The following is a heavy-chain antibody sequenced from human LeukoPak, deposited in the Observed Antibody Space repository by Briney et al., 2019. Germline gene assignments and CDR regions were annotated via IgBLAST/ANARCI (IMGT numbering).Heavy chain of an antibody. CDR2: IIPIFGTA. CDR1: GGTFSSYA. J-gene: IGHJ4*02. Sequence: SVKVSFKASGGTFSSYAISWVRQAPGQGLEWMGGIIPIFGTANYAQKFQGRVTITADESTSTAYMELSSLRSEDTAVYYCARAPMVRGVIPHFDYWGQGTLVTVSS. V-gene: IGHV1-69*13. D-gene: IGHD3-10*01. CDR3: ARAPMVRGVIPHFDY.